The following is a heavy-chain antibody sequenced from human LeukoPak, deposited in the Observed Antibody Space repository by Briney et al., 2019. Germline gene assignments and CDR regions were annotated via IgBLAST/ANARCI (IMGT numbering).Heavy chain of an antibody. V-gene: IGHV3-21*04. Sequence: GGSLRLSCAASGFTFSSYSMNWVRQAPGKGLEWVSSISSSSSYIYYADSVKGRFTISRDNAKNSLYLQMNSLRAEDTAVYYCARDVPLNWGRWEPSGYWGQGTLVTVSS. CDR2: ISSSSSYI. J-gene: IGHJ4*02. D-gene: IGHD1-14*01. CDR1: GFTFSSYS. CDR3: ARDVPLNWGRWEPSGY.